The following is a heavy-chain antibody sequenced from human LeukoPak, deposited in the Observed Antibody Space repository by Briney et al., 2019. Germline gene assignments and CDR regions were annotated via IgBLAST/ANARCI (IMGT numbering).Heavy chain of an antibody. D-gene: IGHD5-12*01. CDR1: GYTFTSYY. Sequence: GASVKVSCKASGYTFTSYYMHWVRQAPGQGLEWMGIINPSGGSTSYAQKFQGRVTITADKSTSTAYMELSSLRSEDTAVYYCAIRLGRGYSGYEQDYWGQGTLVTVSS. V-gene: IGHV1-46*01. CDR2: INPSGGST. J-gene: IGHJ4*02. CDR3: AIRLGRGYSGYEQDY.